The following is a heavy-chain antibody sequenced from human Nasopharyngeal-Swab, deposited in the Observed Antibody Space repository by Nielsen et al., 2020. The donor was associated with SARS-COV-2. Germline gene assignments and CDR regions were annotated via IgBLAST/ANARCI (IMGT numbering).Heavy chain of an antibody. J-gene: IGHJ4*02. D-gene: IGHD3-9*01. CDR2: INHSGST. Sequence: SETLSLTCAVYGGSFSGHYWNWIRQPPGKGLEWIGEINHSGSTNYNPSLKSRLTISVDTYKSQFSLKLSSVTAADTAVYYCARVMFDWSVRPFDYWGQGTLVTVSS. CDR1: GGSFSGHY. V-gene: IGHV4-34*01. CDR3: ARVMFDWSVRPFDY.